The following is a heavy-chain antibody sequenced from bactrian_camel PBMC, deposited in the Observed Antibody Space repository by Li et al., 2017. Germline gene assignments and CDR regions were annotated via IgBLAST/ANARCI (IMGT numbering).Heavy chain of an antibody. CDR2: IDSDGST. CDR3: ATGGVVVVG. CDR1: GYTYCTYD. Sequence: DVQLVESGGGLVQPGGSLKLSCAVSGYTYCTYDMSWYRQAPGKEREFVSGIDSDGSTNYADSVKGRFTISQDNAKNTVSLQMNSLKTEDTYVYYCATGGVVVVGWGQGTQVTVS. D-gene: IGHD2*01. V-gene: IGHV3S10*01. J-gene: IGHJ4*01.